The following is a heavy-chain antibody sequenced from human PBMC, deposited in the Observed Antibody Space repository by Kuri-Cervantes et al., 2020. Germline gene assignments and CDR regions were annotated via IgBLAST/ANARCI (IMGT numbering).Heavy chain of an antibody. J-gene: IGHJ3*02. CDR1: GGTFTG. CDR2: VIPIFGTT. V-gene: IGHV1-69*06. D-gene: IGHD3-10*01. Sequence: SVKVSCKASGGTFTGISWVRQAPGQGLEWMGGVIPIFGTTNYAQRFQGRVTIIVDKSTSTTYMELSSLRSEDTAVYYCARELGSLVTDAFDIWGQGTLVTVSS. CDR3: ARELGSLVTDAFDI.